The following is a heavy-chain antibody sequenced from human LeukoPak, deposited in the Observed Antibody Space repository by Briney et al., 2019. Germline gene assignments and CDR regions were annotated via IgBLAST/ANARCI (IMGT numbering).Heavy chain of an antibody. CDR3: ARAWYNWNYSNRFDP. J-gene: IGHJ5*02. V-gene: IGHV4-34*01. D-gene: IGHD1-7*01. CDR2: INHSGST. CDR1: GGSFSGYY. Sequence: SKTLSLTCAVYGGSFSGYYWSWIRQPPGKGLEWIGEINHSGSTNYNPSLKSRVTISVDTSKNQFSLKLSSVTAADTAVYYCARAWYNWNYSNRFDPWGQGTLVTVSS.